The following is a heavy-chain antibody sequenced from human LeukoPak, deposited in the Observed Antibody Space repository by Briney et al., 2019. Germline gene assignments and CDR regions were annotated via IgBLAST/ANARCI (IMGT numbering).Heavy chain of an antibody. CDR1: GGTFSSYA. CDR3: ARDNSDGYCSSTSCYANVGYDY. D-gene: IGHD2-2*01. Sequence: SVKVSCKASGGTFSSYAINWVRQAPGQGLEWMGRIIPILGIANYAHKFQGRVTITADKSTSTAYMELSSLRSEDTAVYYCARDNSDGYCSSTSCYANVGYDYWGQGTLVTVSS. V-gene: IGHV1-69*04. CDR2: IIPILGIA. J-gene: IGHJ4*02.